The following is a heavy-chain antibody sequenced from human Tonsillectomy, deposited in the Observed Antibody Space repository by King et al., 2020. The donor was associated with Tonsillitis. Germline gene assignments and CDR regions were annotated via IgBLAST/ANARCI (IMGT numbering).Heavy chain of an antibody. D-gene: IGHD2-15*01. CDR2: IIPIYGPA. J-gene: IGHJ6*02. CDR3: ASVMTVVKGHYYYNGMDV. CDR1: GGTFSSYA. V-gene: IGHV1-69*12. Sequence: QLVQSGAEVKKPGSSVKVSCKASGGTFSSYAINWVRQAPGQGLEWMGGIIPIYGPAKYAQNFQGRVRITADESTSTAYMEVSSLRSDDTAVYYCASVMTVVKGHYYYNGMDVWGQGTTVTVSS.